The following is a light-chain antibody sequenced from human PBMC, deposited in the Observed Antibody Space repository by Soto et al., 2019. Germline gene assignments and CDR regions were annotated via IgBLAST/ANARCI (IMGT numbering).Light chain of an antibody. CDR1: QAVNTR. Sequence: IVMTQSPPTLSSFPGDRVTLSCRASQAVNTRLAWYQHRPGQAPRLLIYQTSIRAAGIPARFSASGSGTDFTLTISDVQPEDFALYYCHQRQSWPRTFGQGTKVDIK. V-gene: IGKV3D-15*03. CDR3: HQRQSWPRT. J-gene: IGKJ1*01. CDR2: QTS.